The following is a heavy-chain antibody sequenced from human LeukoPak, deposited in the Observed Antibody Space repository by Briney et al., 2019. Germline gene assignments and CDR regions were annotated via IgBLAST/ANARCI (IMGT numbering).Heavy chain of an antibody. D-gene: IGHD3-3*01. CDR3: ARQTTIFGQIDY. Sequence: SEILSLTCSVSGGSIRSSYWSWIRQPPGKGLEWIGYIYANGSTNCNPSLKSRITLAVDTSKNQFSLKLSSVTAADTAVYYCARQTTIFGQIDYWGQGTLVTDSS. J-gene: IGHJ4*02. CDR2: IYANGST. V-gene: IGHV4-4*09. CDR1: GGSIRSSY.